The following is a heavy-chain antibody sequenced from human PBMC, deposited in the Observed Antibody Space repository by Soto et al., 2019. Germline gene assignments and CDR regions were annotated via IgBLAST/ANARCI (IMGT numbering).Heavy chain of an antibody. D-gene: IGHD4-17*01. CDR3: VHHGGDPYYHDF. V-gene: IGHV4-39*01. CDR2: TYIGGMT. J-gene: IGHJ4*01. Sequence: SETLSLTCTVSGASFTDGSLFWGWIRQSPGKGVEWIASTYIGGMTYYNPSLRSRVTISVDTSKSQFSLRLNSVTAADTAVYYCVHHGGDPYYHDFWGQGILVTVSS. CDR1: GASFTDGSLF.